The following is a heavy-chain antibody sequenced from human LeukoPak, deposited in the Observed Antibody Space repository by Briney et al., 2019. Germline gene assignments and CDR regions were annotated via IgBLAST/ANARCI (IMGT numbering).Heavy chain of an antibody. J-gene: IGHJ4*02. Sequence: ASVKVSCKASGGTFSSYAISWVRQAPGQGLEWMGWINTNTGNPTYAQGFTGRFVFSLDTSVSTAYLQISSLKAEDTAVYYCARDPYDYVWGSYRMYYFDYWGQGTLVTVSS. CDR2: INTNTGNP. CDR3: ARDPYDYVWGSYRMYYFDY. CDR1: GGTFSSYA. V-gene: IGHV7-4-1*02. D-gene: IGHD3-16*02.